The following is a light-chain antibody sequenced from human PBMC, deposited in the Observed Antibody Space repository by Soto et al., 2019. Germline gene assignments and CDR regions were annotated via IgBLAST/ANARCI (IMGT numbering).Light chain of an antibody. Sequence: NFMLTQPHSVSESPGKTVTISCTGSSGSVASNYVHWYQRRPGSAPTIVIYVDNQRPSGVPARFSGSIDSSSNSASLTISRLKTEDEADYCCQSYDRSSLYVFGTGTKLTVL. V-gene: IGLV6-57*02. J-gene: IGLJ1*01. CDR2: VDN. CDR3: QSYDRSSLYV. CDR1: SGSVASNY.